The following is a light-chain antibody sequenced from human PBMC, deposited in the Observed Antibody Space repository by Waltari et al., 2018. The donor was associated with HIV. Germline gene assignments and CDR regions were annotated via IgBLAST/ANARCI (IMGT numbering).Light chain of an antibody. CDR1: SSDVGGYNF. CDR2: DVF. V-gene: IGLV2-23*02. CDR3: CSYASSRTWV. J-gene: IGLJ3*02. Sequence: QSALTQPPSVSGSPGQSITVPSTGTSSDVGGYNFVSWYHQHPGKAPKLIIFDVFKRPGVVSERFSCSRSSNAASLTVSGLQAEDEADYYCCSYASSRTWVFGGGTALTVL.